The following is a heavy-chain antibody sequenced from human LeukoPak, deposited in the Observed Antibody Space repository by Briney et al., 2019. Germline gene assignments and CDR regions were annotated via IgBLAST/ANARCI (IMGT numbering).Heavy chain of an antibody. CDR1: GFTFKSYS. V-gene: IGHV3-23*01. J-gene: IGHJ5*02. CDR2: IRGGADDT. CDR3: ATSGFSGYDHPS. D-gene: IGHD5-12*01. Sequence: GGSLILACAAAGFTFKSYSMAWVPLPPGKGLEWVSVIRGGADDTSYVDSVKGRFTISRDNSKNTLFLQMDGLRVEDTAVYYCATSGFSGYDHPSWGQGTLVTVSS.